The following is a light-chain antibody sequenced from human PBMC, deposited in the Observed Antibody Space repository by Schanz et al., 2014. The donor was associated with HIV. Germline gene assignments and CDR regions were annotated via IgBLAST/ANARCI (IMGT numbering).Light chain of an antibody. CDR3: SSYSVYGARGVI. CDR1: RSDVGGYDY. CDR2: DVN. V-gene: IGLV2-14*01. Sequence: QSALTQPASVSGSPGQSITISCTGTRSDVGGYDYVSWYQQHPGKAPKLLIFDVNIRPSGVSDRFAGSKSGNTASLSISGLQPEDEADYYCSSYSVYGARGVIVGTGTKLTVL. J-gene: IGLJ6*01.